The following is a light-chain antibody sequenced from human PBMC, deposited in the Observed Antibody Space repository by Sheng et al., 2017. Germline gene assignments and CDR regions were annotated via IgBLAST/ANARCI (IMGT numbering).Light chain of an antibody. J-gene: IGLJ2*01. CDR2: DDS. V-gene: IGLV3-21*02. Sequence: SYELTQPPSVSVAPGQPARISCGGYNIGSKSVHWYQQKPGQAPVVVVYDDSDRPSGIPERFSGSNSGNTATLTISRVEAGDEADYYCQVWDSSGDFVVFGGGTKLTVL. CDR1: NIGSKS. CDR3: QVWDSSGDFVV.